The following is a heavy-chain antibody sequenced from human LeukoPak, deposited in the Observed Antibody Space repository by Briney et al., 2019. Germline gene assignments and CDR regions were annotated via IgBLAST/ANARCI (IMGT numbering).Heavy chain of an antibody. D-gene: IGHD3-22*01. CDR2: ISAYNGNT. CDR1: GYTFTSYG. CDR3: ARVPPSYDSSGYAPGWYFDL. Sequence: ASVKVSCKASGYTFTSYGISWVRQAPGQGLEWMGWISAYNGNTNYAQKLQGRVTMTTDTSTSTAYMELRSLRSDDTAVYYCARVPPSYDSSGYAPGWYFDLWGRGTLVTVSS. V-gene: IGHV1-18*01. J-gene: IGHJ2*01.